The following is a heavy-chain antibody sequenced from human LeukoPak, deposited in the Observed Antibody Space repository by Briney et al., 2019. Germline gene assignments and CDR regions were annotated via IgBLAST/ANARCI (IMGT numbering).Heavy chain of an antibody. CDR3: AREGSRISGLLWFGELLRGLGYYFDY. CDR2: INPNSGGT. D-gene: IGHD3-10*01. V-gene: IGHV1-2*02. Sequence: GASVKVSCKASGYTFTGYYMHWVRQAPGQGLEWMGWINPNSGGTNYAQKFQGRVTMTRDTSISTAYMELSRLRSDDTAVYYCAREGSRISGLLWFGELLRGLGYYFDYWGQGTLVTVSS. J-gene: IGHJ4*02. CDR1: GYTFTGYY.